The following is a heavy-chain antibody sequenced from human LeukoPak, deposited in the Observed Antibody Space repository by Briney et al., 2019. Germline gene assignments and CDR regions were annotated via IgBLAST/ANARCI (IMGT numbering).Heavy chain of an antibody. CDR2: ISYSGGT. J-gene: IGHJ3*02. CDR1: GGSISTGGYY. D-gene: IGHD3-10*01. CDR3: ASTSKYIGSGRDDSFDI. Sequence: SETLSLTCTVSGGSISTGGYYWSWIRRPPGKGLEWIGYISYSGGTYYSPSLKSRVSISADTSKSQFSLKMTSVTAADTAVYYCASTSKYIGSGRDDSFDIWGQGTMVTVSS. V-gene: IGHV4-30-4*01.